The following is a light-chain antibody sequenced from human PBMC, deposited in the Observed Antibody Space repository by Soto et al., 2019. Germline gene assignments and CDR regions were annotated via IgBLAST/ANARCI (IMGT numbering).Light chain of an antibody. Sequence: QSVLTQPPSVSGAPGQRATISCTGSSSNIGAGYDVHWYQKLPGTAPKLLISGNTNRPSGVPDRFSGSKSGTSASLAITGLQAEDEADYYCQSYDNTLGVVFGGGTKLTVL. J-gene: IGLJ2*01. CDR3: QSYDNTLGVV. CDR2: GNT. V-gene: IGLV1-40*01. CDR1: SSNIGAGYD.